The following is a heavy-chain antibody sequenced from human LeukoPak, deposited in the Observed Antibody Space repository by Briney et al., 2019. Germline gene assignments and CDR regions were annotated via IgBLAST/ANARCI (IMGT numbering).Heavy chain of an antibody. Sequence: GGSLRLSCAASGFTFSSYGMHWVRQAPGKGLEWVAVIWYDGSNKYYADSVKGRFTISRDNSKNTLYLQMNSLRAEDTAVYYCARDPHLPGAMVRGYLDYWGQGTLVTVSS. D-gene: IGHD5-18*01. V-gene: IGHV3-33*01. CDR3: ARDPHLPGAMVRGYLDY. J-gene: IGHJ4*02. CDR1: GFTFSSYG. CDR2: IWYDGSNK.